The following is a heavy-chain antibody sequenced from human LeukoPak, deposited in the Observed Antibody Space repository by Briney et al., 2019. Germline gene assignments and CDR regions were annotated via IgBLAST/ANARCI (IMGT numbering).Heavy chain of an antibody. Sequence: SETLSPTCAVSGGSISRSNWWSWVRQPPGKGLEWIGEIYHSGSTNYNPSLKSRVTISVDKSKNQFSLKLSSVTAADTAVYYCARDILYYYDSSGYYSSRDAFDIWGQGTMVTVSS. V-gene: IGHV4-4*02. J-gene: IGHJ3*02. D-gene: IGHD3-22*01. CDR1: GGSISRSNW. CDR3: ARDILYYYDSSGYYSSRDAFDI. CDR2: IYHSGST.